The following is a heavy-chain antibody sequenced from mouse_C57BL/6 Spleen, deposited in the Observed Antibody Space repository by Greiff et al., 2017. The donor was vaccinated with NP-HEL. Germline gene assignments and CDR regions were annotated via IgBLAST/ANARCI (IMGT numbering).Heavy chain of an antibody. CDR1: GYAFSSYW. Sequence: VQLQQSGAELVKPGASVKISCKASGYAFSSYWMNWVKQRPGKGLEWIGQIYPGDGDTNYNGKFKGKATLTADKSSSTAYMQLSSLTSEDSAVYFCARWGITTVVGGFDYWGQGTTLTVSS. CDR2: IYPGDGDT. D-gene: IGHD1-1*01. V-gene: IGHV1-80*01. J-gene: IGHJ2*01. CDR3: ARWGITTVVGGFDY.